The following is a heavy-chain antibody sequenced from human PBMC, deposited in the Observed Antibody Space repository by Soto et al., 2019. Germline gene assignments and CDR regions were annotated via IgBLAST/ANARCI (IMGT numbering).Heavy chain of an antibody. V-gene: IGHV3-33*01. Sequence: QVQLVESGGGVVQPGRSLRLSCAASGFTFSSYGMHWVRQAPGKGLEWVAVIWYDGSNKYYADSVKGRFTISRDNSKNTLYLQMNSLRAEDTAVYYCAREGEIGYSSSWNPSRNWGQGTLVTVSS. D-gene: IGHD6-13*01. CDR2: IWYDGSNK. CDR3: AREGEIGYSSSWNPSRN. J-gene: IGHJ4*02. CDR1: GFTFSSYG.